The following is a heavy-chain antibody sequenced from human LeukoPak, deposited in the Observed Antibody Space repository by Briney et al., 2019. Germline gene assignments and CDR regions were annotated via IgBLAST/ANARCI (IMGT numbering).Heavy chain of an antibody. V-gene: IGHV3-7*01. CDR3: ARDLGVWGSYRSDYFDY. CDR2: IKQDGSEK. CDR1: GFTFSSYW. J-gene: IGHJ4*02. D-gene: IGHD3-16*02. Sequence: PGGSLRLSCAASGFTFSSYWMSWVRQAPGKGLEWVANIKQDGSEKYYVDSVKGRFTISRDNAKNSLYLQMNSLRAEDTAVYYCARDLGVWGSYRSDYFDYWGQGTLVTVSS.